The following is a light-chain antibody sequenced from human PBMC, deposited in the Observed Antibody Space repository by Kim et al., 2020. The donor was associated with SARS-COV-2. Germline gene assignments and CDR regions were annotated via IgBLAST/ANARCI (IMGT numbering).Light chain of an antibody. CDR1: QSVSYN. CDR3: QQSNNWPQT. J-gene: IGKJ1*01. CDR2: GAS. V-gene: IGKV3-15*01. Sequence: VSPGERATLSCRASQSVSYNLVWYQQKPGQAPRLLIYGASTRATGIPARFSGSGSGTEFTLTIGSLQSEDFAIYYCQQSNNWPQTFGQGTKVDIK.